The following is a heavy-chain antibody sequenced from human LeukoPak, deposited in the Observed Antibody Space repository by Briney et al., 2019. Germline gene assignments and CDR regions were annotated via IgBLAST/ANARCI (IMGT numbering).Heavy chain of an antibody. V-gene: IGHV3-21*01. CDR1: GFTFSSYS. CDR2: ISSSSSYI. D-gene: IGHD3-10*01. CDR3: ARGERYYGSGSYSYYYYYYYMDV. J-gene: IGHJ6*03. Sequence: GGSLRLSCAASGFTFSSYSMNWVRQAPGKGLEWVSSISSSSSYIYYADSVKGRFTISRDNAKNSLYLQMNSLRAEDTAVYYCARGERYYGSGSYSYYYYYYYMDVWGKGTTVTVSS.